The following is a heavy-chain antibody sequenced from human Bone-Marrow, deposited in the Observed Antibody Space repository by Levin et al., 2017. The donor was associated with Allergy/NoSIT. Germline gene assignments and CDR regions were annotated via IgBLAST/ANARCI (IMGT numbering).Heavy chain of an antibody. CDR1: GFTFSSYA. J-gene: IGHJ5*02. CDR2: ISYDGSNK. V-gene: IGHV3-30-3*01. D-gene: IGHD3-10*01. Sequence: GESLKISCAASGFTFSSYAMHWVRQAPGKGLEWVAVISYDGSNKYYADSVKGRFTISRDNSKNTLYLQMNSLRAEDTAVYYCARWRRLWFGELLSGTPGFDPWGQGTLVTVSS. CDR3: ARWRRLWFGELLSGTPGFDP.